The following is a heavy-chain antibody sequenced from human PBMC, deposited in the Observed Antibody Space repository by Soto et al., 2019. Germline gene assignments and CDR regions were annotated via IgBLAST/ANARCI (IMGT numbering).Heavy chain of an antibody. CDR2: ISSTTNYI. J-gene: IGHJ4*02. CDR3: ARESEDLTSNFDY. CDR1: GFTFTRYI. Sequence: GGSLRLSCAASGFTFTRYIMNWVRQSPGKGLEWVSSISSTTNYIYYADSMKGRFTVSRDNAKNSVYLEMNSLSAEDTALYYCARESEDLTSNFDYWGQGTLVTVSS. V-gene: IGHV3-21*01.